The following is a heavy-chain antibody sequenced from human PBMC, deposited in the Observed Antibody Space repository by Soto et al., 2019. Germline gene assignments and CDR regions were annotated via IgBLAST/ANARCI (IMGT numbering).Heavy chain of an antibody. CDR3: ARDRSYDSSNYYNPQASDI. V-gene: IGHV4-31*03. Sequence: SETLSLTCTVSGGSIGSDAYYWSWIRQHPGKGLEWIGYIYYSGSTYYNPSLKSRVTISLDTSKNQFSLRLNSVTAADTAVYYCARDRSYDSSNYYNPQASDIWGQGTMVTVSS. D-gene: IGHD3-22*01. CDR1: GGSIGSDAYY. J-gene: IGHJ3*02. CDR2: IYYSGST.